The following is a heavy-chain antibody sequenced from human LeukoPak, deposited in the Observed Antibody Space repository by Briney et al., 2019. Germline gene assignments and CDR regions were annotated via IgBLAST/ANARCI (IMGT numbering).Heavy chain of an antibody. J-gene: IGHJ4*02. CDR1: GFTFDDYA. D-gene: IGHD6-13*01. CDR2: ISWNSGSI. V-gene: IGHV3-9*03. Sequence: AGGSLRLSCAASGFTFDDYAMHWVRQAPGKGLEWVSGISWNSGSIGYADSVKGRFTISRDNAKNSLYLQVNSLRAEDMALYYCAKSMYSSSWYSVSFDYWGQGTLVTVSS. CDR3: AKSMYSSSWYSVSFDY.